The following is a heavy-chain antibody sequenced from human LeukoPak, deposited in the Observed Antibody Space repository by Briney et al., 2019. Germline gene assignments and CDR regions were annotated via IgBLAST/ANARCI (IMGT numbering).Heavy chain of an antibody. D-gene: IGHD4-17*01. V-gene: IGHV4-59*11. Sequence: SETLSLTCAVSDDSFSSHYWTWIRQPPGKGLEWIGYISYIGSTNYSPSLKSRVTISIDTSKNRFSLKLSSVTAADTAVYYCARDLVTVTKGFDIWGQGTMVSVSS. J-gene: IGHJ3*02. CDR2: ISYIGST. CDR3: ARDLVTVTKGFDI. CDR1: DDSFSSHY.